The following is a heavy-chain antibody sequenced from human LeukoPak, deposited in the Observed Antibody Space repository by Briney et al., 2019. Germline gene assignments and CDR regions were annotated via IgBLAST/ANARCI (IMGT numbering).Heavy chain of an antibody. J-gene: IGHJ4*02. Sequence: GGSLRLSCAASGITFSGSGMSWVRQAPGKGLEWVSSISSSSSYIYYADSVKGRFTISRDNAKNSLYLQMNSLRAEDTAVYYCARDRYSGSYCGYWGQGTLVTVSS. CDR2: ISSSSSYI. CDR1: GITFSGSG. CDR3: ARDRYSGSYCGY. V-gene: IGHV3-21*01. D-gene: IGHD1-26*01.